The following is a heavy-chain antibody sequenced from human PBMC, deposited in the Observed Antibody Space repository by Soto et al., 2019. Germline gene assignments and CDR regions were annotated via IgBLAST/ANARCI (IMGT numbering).Heavy chain of an antibody. CDR1: GFSLNTGGVG. Sequence: ITLKESGPTLVKPTQTLTRTCTFSGFSLNTGGVGVGWVRQPRGKAMEWLALIYWDDDERYRPSLRSMLNITKEAINHHVVLTMTNMDPEDTATYYCVRNWRYYGGDYYYGMDAWGQGTTVTVSS. J-gene: IGHJ6*02. D-gene: IGHD3-10*01. V-gene: IGHV2-5*02. CDR2: IYWDDDE. CDR3: VRNWRYYGGDYYYGMDA.